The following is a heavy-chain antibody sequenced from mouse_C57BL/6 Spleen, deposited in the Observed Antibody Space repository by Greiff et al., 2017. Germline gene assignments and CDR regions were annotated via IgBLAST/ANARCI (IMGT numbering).Heavy chain of an antibody. D-gene: IGHD4-1*01. CDR3: ARYWDDYAMDY. V-gene: IGHV1-52*01. J-gene: IGHJ4*01. CDR1: GYTFTSYW. Sequence: QVQLQQPGAELVRPGSSAKLSCKASGYTFTSYWMHWVKQRPIQGLEWIGNIDPSDSETHYNQKFKDKATLTVDKSSSTAYMQLSSLTSEDAAVYYCARYWDDYAMDYWGQGTSVTVSS. CDR2: IDPSDSET.